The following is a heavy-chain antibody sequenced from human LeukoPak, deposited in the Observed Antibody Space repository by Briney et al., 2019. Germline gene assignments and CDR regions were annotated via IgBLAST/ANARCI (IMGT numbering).Heavy chain of an antibody. V-gene: IGHV3-30*18. CDR1: GFTFSSYG. Sequence: GGSLRLSCAASGFTFSSYGMHWVRQAPGKGLEWVAVISYDGSNKYYADSVKGRFTISRDNSKNTLYLQMNSLRAEDTAVYYCAKNRESRDLQPWGQGTLVTVSS. CDR3: AKNRESRDLQP. D-gene: IGHD1-14*01. CDR2: ISYDGSNK. J-gene: IGHJ5*02.